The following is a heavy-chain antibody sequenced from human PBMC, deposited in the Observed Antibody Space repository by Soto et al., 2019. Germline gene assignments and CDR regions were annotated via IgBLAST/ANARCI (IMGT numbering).Heavy chain of an antibody. D-gene: IGHD2-8*01. CDR2: VSANNGHT. CDR3: ARDIESVTAKHFFYYYAMDV. CDR1: GFTFSNYG. V-gene: IGHV1-18*01. Sequence: QGQLVQSGAEVKKPGASVKLSCKASGFTFSNYGLNWVRQAPGQGLEWMGGVSANNGHTNYAQNLQGRVSMTTDTSTSTAYMELRGLTCDDTAVYYCARDIESVTAKHFFYYYAMDVWGQGTTVTVSS. J-gene: IGHJ6*02.